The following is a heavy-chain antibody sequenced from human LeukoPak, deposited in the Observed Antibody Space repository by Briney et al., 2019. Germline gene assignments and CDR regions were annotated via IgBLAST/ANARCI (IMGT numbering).Heavy chain of an antibody. Sequence: PGGSLRLSCAASEFTFNSYAMSWVRQAPGKGLEWVSGISGSGLSTDYADSVKGRFTISRDNSKNTLYLQMNSLRAEGTAVYYCAKLTGFSTAIPLFDYWGQGTLVTVSS. CDR1: EFTFNSYA. D-gene: IGHD2-21*02. V-gene: IGHV3-23*01. J-gene: IGHJ4*02. CDR3: AKLTGFSTAIPLFDY. CDR2: ISGSGLST.